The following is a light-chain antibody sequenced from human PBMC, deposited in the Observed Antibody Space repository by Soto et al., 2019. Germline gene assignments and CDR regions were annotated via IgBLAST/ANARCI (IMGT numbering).Light chain of an antibody. CDR1: QRVSNNY. Sequence: EIVLTQSPGTLSLSPGERATLSCTASQRVSNNYVAWYQQIPGQAPRLVIKGASTGVIGIPDRFSGSGSGTDFTLTITRLEPEDFAVYYCQQYGTSPWTFGQGTKVELK. CDR2: GAS. J-gene: IGKJ1*01. CDR3: QQYGTSPWT. V-gene: IGKV3-20*01.